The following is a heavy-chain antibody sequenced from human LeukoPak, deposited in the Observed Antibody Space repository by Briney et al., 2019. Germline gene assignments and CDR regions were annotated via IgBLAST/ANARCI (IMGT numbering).Heavy chain of an antibody. CDR3: ARDRGTTPKYYYGTDV. CDR2: LWSDGIKT. CDR1: GFTFTNYP. J-gene: IGHJ6*02. D-gene: IGHD2-2*01. V-gene: IGHV3-33*01. Sequence: PGGSLRLSCAASGFTFTNYPMHWVRQAPGKGLEWVAVLWSDGIKTDYADSVKGRFTISRDDSKNTLYLQMNSLRAEDTAVCYCARDRGTTPKYYYGTDVWGQGTTVAVSS.